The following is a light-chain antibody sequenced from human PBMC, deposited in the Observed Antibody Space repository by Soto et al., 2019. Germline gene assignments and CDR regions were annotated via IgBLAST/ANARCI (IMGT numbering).Light chain of an antibody. CDR2: LGY. V-gene: IGKV2-28*01. CDR3: MQTLQAPKT. Sequence: DIVLTQSPLSLPVTPGEPASISCRSSQSLLHSNGDTYLDWYLQKPGQSPQLLVYLGYKRASGVPDRFSGSGSGVDFTLKISRVEAEDVGVYYGMQTLQAPKTFGPGTKVDIK. J-gene: IGKJ3*01. CDR1: QSLLHSNGDTY.